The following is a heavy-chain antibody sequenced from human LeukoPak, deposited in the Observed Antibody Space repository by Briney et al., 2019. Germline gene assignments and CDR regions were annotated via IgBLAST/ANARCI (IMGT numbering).Heavy chain of an antibody. V-gene: IGHV1-18*01. CDR3: ARVGIAAAYDY. J-gene: IGHJ4*02. Sequence: ASVKVSCKASGYTFTTYGISWMRQAPGQELEWMGWISGYNGNTNYAQKFQGRVTMTTDTSTSTAYMELRSLRSDDTAVYYCARVGIAAAYDYWGQGTLVTVSS. D-gene: IGHD6-13*01. CDR2: ISGYNGNT. CDR1: GYTFTTYG.